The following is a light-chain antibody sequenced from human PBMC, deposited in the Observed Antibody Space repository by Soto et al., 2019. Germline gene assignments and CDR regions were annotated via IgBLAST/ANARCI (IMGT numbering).Light chain of an antibody. Sequence: QSVLTQPASVSGSPGQSITISCTGTSSDVGGYNYVSWYQQHPGKAPKLMIYDVSNRPSGVSNRFSGSKSGNTASLTISGLQAEDEADYYCSSYTSSSTVFGTGTKGHRP. CDR3: SSYTSSSTV. CDR2: DVS. J-gene: IGLJ1*01. CDR1: SSDVGGYNY. V-gene: IGLV2-14*01.